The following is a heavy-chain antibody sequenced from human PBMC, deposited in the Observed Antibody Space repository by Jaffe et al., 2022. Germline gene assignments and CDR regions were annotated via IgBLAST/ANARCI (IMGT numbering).Heavy chain of an antibody. J-gene: IGHJ4*02. CDR1: GVSISSSSYY. D-gene: IGHD5-12*01. CDR3: ARRGYSGYDYFLDY. Sequence: QLQLQESGPGLVKPSETLSLTCTVSGVSISSSSYYWGWIRQPPGKGLEWIGNIYYSGSTYYNPSLKSRVTISVDTSKNQFSLKLSSVTAADTAVYYCARRGYSGYDYFLDYWGQGTLVTVSS. CDR2: IYYSGST. V-gene: IGHV4-39*01.